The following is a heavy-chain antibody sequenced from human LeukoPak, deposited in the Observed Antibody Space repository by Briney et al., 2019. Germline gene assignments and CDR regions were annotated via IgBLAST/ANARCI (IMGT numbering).Heavy chain of an antibody. D-gene: IGHD7-27*01. CDR1: GYTFTNYC. V-gene: IGHV5-51*01. CDR3: ARRTGVEWFDP. Sequence: GESLKISCQGSGYTFTNYCIHWVRHMPGKGLGWMGIIYPGDSDTRYSPSFQGQVTISADKSISTAYMQWSSLEASDTAMYYCARRTGVEWFDPWGQGTPVTVSS. J-gene: IGHJ5*02. CDR2: IYPGDSDT.